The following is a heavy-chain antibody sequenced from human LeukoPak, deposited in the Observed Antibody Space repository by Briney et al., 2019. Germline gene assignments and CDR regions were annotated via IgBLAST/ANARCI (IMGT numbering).Heavy chain of an antibody. V-gene: IGHV4-38-2*01. CDR3: ARSPAY. CDR1: GYSISSDYY. Sequence: SETLSLTCDVSGYSISSDYYWGWIRQPPGKGLEWIGSIYHSGSTYYNTSLKSRITMSANTSKNQFFLKLSSVTAADTAVYYCARSPAYWGQGTLVTVSS. J-gene: IGHJ4*02. CDR2: IYHSGST.